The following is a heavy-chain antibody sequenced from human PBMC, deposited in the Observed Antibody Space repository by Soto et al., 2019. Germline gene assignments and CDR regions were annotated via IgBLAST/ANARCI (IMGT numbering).Heavy chain of an antibody. D-gene: IGHD5-12*01. CDR1: GGSISSSSYY. CDR3: VRVPNPFRLKIGYEDAYDF. J-gene: IGHJ3*01. Sequence: TSETLSLTCTVSGGSISSSSYYWGWIRQPPGKRLEWIGSIYYSGSTYYNPSLKSRVTISVDTSKNQFSLQLNSVTPEDTAVYYCVRVPNPFRLKIGYEDAYDFWGQGTMVTVSS. CDR2: IYYSGST. V-gene: IGHV4-39*01.